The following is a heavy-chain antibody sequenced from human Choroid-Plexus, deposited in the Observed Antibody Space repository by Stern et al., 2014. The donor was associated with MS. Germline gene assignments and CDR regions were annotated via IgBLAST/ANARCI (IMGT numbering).Heavy chain of an antibody. CDR2: ISYDGSDK. CDR1: GFTFSNFG. V-gene: IGHV3-30*18. Sequence: VHLVESGGGVAQPGRPLILSCAASGFTFSNFGMHWVRQAPGKGLEWVALISYDGSDKYYADPVKGRFTIFRDNSKNTLYMHMNSLRAEDTAVYYCAKDRQWSTYFFDYWGQGSLVTVSS. CDR3: AKDRQWSTYFFDY. J-gene: IGHJ4*02. D-gene: IGHD2-15*01.